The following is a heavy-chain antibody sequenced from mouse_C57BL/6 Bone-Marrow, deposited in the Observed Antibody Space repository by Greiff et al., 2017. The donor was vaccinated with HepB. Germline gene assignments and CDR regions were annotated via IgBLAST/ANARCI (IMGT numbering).Heavy chain of an antibody. CDR3: ARRRRSGGFAY. D-gene: IGHD1-3*01. CDR2: IYPGDGDT. CDR1: GYAFSSSW. J-gene: IGHJ3*01. Sequence: QVQLQQSGPELVKPGASVKISCKASGYAFSSSWMNWVKQRPGKGLEWIGRIYPGDGDTNYNGKFKGKATLTADKSSSTAYMQLSSLTSEDSAVYCCARRRRSGGFAYWGQGTLVTVSA. V-gene: IGHV1-82*01.